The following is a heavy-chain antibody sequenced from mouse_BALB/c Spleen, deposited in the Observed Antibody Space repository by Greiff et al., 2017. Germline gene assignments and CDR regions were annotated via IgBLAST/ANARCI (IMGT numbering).Heavy chain of an antibody. V-gene: IGHV1-69*02. CDR3: TRAGDFDY. J-gene: IGHJ2*01. CDR1: GYTFTSYW. Sequence: QVQLQQPGAELVRPGASVKLSCKASGYTFTSYWINWVKQRPGQGLEWIGNIYPSDIYTNYNQKFKDKATLTVDKSSSTAYMQLSSPTSEDSAVYYCTRAGDFDYWGQGTTLTVSS. CDR2: IYPSDIYT.